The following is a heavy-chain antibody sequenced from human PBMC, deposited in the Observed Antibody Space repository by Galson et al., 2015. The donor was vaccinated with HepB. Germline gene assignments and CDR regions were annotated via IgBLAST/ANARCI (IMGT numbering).Heavy chain of an antibody. CDR2: INPSGGST. CDR3: ARARTDYYGSGSYSPQY. D-gene: IGHD3-10*01. V-gene: IGHV1-46*01. Sequence: SVKVSCKASGYTFTSYYMHWVRQAPGQGLEWMGIINPSGGSTSYAQKFQGRVTMTRDTSTSTVYMELSSLRSEDTAVDYCARARTDYYGSGSYSPQYWGQGTLVTVSS. CDR1: GYTFTSYY. J-gene: IGHJ4*02.